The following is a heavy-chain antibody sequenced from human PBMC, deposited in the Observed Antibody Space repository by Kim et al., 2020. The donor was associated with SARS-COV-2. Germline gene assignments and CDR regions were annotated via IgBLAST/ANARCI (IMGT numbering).Heavy chain of an antibody. D-gene: IGHD1-7*01. CDR1: GGSFSGYY. J-gene: IGHJ6*02. CDR3: ARGSITGTTYSLGEWYYYGMDV. Sequence: SETLSLTCAVYGGSFSGYYWSWIRQPPGKGLEWIGEINHSGSTNYNPSLKSRVTISVDTSKNQFSLKLSSVTAADTAVYYCARGSITGTTYSLGEWYYYGMDVWGQGTTVTVSS. V-gene: IGHV4-34*01. CDR2: INHSGST.